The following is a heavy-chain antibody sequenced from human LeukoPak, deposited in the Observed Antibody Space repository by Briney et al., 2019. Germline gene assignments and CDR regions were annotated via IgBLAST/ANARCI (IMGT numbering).Heavy chain of an antibody. J-gene: IGHJ5*02. D-gene: IGHD4-11*01. Sequence: SETLSLTCAVYGGSFSGYYWSWIRQPPGKGLEWIGEINHSGRTNDNPSLKSRVTISVDTSKNQFSLKLSSVTAADTAVYYCARFHSNYLLNWSAPGGKEPLVPVS. V-gene: IGHV4-34*01. CDR1: GGSFSGYY. CDR2: INHSGRT. CDR3: ARFHSNYLLNWSAP.